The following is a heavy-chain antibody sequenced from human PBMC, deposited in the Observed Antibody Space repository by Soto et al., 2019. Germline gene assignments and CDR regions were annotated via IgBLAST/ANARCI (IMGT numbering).Heavy chain of an antibody. CDR2: IYYSGST. CDR1: GGSISSSSYY. CDR3: ARLGADSSSWYSSEYYFDY. Sequence: QLQLQESGPGLVKPSETLSLTCTVSGGSISSSSYYWGWIRQPPGKGLEWIGSIYYSGSTYYNPSLTSRVTISVDTSKNQFSLKLSSVTAADTAVYYCARLGADSSSWYSSEYYFDYWGQGTLVTVSS. D-gene: IGHD6-13*01. V-gene: IGHV4-39*01. J-gene: IGHJ4*02.